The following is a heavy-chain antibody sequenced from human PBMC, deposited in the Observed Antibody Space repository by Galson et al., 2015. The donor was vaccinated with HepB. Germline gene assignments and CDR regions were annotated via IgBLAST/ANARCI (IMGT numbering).Heavy chain of an antibody. Sequence: QSGAEVKKPGESLKISCKGSGYSFTSWWIGWVRQMPGKGLEWMGIIYPSDSDTRYNPSFQGQVTISADKSINTAYLEWISLKASDTAVYCCARAFSRSSSWFDPWGQGTRVTVSS. V-gene: IGHV5-51*01. J-gene: IGHJ5*02. CDR3: ARAFSRSSSWFDP. D-gene: IGHD6-6*01. CDR2: IYPSDSDT. CDR1: GYSFTSWW.